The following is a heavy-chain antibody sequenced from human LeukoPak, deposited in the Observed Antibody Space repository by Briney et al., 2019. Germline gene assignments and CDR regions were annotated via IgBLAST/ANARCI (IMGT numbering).Heavy chain of an antibody. D-gene: IGHD1-7*01. CDR1: GFTFSSYG. CDR3: AKVPYNWNYDYFDY. Sequence: PGGSLRLSCAASGFTFSSYGMHWVRQAPGKGLEWVAFIRYDGSNKYYADSVKGRFTIARDNSKNTLYLQMNSLRAEDTAVYYCAKVPYNWNYDYFDYWGQGTLVTVSS. J-gene: IGHJ4*02. CDR2: IRYDGSNK. V-gene: IGHV3-30*02.